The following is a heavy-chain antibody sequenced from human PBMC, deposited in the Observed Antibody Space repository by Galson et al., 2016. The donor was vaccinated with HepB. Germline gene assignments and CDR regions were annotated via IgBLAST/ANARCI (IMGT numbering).Heavy chain of an antibody. J-gene: IGHJ4*02. D-gene: IGHD3-10*01. Sequence: TLSLTCAVSGDSISSGDYSWTWIRKPPGTGLEWIGHISHTGNAYYSPSLKSRVTMSVDRPHNPFSLHLASVTAADTVVYYCARGPRLLRAYGDLISYFDYWGQGILVAVSS. CDR2: ISHTGNA. CDR3: ARGPRLLRAYGDLISYFDY. V-gene: IGHV4-30-2*01. CDR1: GDSISSGDYS.